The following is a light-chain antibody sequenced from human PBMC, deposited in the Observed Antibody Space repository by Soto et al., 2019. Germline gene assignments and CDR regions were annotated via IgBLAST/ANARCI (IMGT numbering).Light chain of an antibody. V-gene: IGKV1-39*01. CDR3: QQSYTFPYN. CDR1: QSIATY. J-gene: IGKJ2*01. Sequence: DIQMTQSPSSLSAPVGDRVTITCRASQSIATYFNWYQQKPGKAPRLLIYGTSSLQSGVPSRFSGSGSGTDFTLSISSLQPEDFATYYYQQSYTFPYNFGQGTKLEMK. CDR2: GTS.